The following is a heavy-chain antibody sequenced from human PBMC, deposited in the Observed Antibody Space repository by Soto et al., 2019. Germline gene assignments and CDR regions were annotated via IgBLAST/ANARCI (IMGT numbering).Heavy chain of an antibody. CDR2: ISYDGSNK. J-gene: IGHJ4*02. CDR1: GFTFSNYA. Sequence: GGSLRLSCVASGFTFSNYAMNWVRQAPGKGLEWVAVISYDGSNKYYADSVKGRITISRDNSRNTLYLQMNNLRAEDTAMYYCARDLGNNYGSFAYWGQGTLVTVSS. V-gene: IGHV3-30-3*01. D-gene: IGHD4-17*01. CDR3: ARDLGNNYGSFAY.